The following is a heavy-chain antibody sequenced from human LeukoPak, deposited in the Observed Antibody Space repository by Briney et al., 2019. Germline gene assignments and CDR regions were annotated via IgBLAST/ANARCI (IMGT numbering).Heavy chain of an antibody. CDR1: GYTFTSYG. V-gene: IGHV1-18*01. CDR2: ISAYNGNT. Sequence: ASVKVSCKASGYTFTSYGISWVRQAPGQGLEWMGWISAYNGNTNYAQKVQGRVTLTTDTSTSTAYMELRSLRSDDTAIYYCARDGAITPGGIDSFDIWGQGTMVTVSS. D-gene: IGHD5-24*01. J-gene: IGHJ3*02. CDR3: ARDGAITPGGIDSFDI.